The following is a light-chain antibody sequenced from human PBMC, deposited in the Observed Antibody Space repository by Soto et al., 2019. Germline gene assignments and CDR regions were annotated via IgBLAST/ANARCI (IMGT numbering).Light chain of an antibody. CDR1: QSIRSY. CDR3: QQTSSTPIT. V-gene: IGKV1-39*01. CDR2: GVS. Sequence: DIQMTQSPSSLSASVGDRVTITCRASQSIRSYLNWYQQKPGKAPELLIYGVSNLQSGVPSRFSGSGSGTDFTLTISSLQPEDFATYYCQQTSSTPITFGQGTRLEI. J-gene: IGKJ5*01.